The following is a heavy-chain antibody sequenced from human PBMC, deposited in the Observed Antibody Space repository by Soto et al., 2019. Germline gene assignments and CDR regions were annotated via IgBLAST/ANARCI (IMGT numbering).Heavy chain of an antibody. CDR2: SSPPNADP. CDR1: GYTFAHFG. V-gene: IGHV1-18*01. Sequence: QVQLVQSGAEVKKPGASVRVSCRASGYTFAHFGINWVRQAPGQGLEWIGWSSPPNADPKYAQRVQGRLTMTTDISTSTAYMELRSLRSDDTAVYYCARELRRACDVWGQGTVVTVSS. CDR3: ARELRRACDV. J-gene: IGHJ3*01. D-gene: IGHD2-15*01.